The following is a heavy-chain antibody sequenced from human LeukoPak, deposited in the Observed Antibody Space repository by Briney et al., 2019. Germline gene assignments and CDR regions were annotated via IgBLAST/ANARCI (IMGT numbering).Heavy chain of an antibody. CDR3: TTDEDWNYARKDV. CDR2: TVSEIDGGTT. D-gene: IGHD1-7*01. Sequence: GGSLRLSCAASGFTVSSNYMNWVRQVPGKGLEWVGQTVSEIDGGTTDYATPVKGRFTISRDDSKSTLYLQMNSLKIEDTAVYYCTTDEDWNYARKDVWGQGATVIVSS. J-gene: IGHJ6*02. V-gene: IGHV3-15*04. CDR1: GFTVSSNY.